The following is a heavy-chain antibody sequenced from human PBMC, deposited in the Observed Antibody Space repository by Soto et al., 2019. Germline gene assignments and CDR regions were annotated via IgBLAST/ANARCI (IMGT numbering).Heavy chain of an antibody. CDR3: ARAPRRHCSGGSRFECAPPNDY. D-gene: IGHD2-15*01. CDR2: ISAYNGNT. Sequence: ASVKVSCKASGYTFTSYGISWVRQAPGQGLEWMGWISAYNGNTNYAQKLQGRVTMTTDTSTSTAYMELRSLRSDDTAVYYCARAPRRHCSGGSRFECAPPNDYWGQGTLVTVSS. CDR1: GYTFTSYG. V-gene: IGHV1-18*01. J-gene: IGHJ4*02.